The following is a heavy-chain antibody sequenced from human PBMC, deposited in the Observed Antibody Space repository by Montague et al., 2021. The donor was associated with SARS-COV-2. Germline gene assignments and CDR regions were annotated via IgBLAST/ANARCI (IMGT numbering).Heavy chain of an antibody. CDR1: GFSLSTSGMC. Sequence: PALVKPTQTLTLTCTFSGFSLSTSGMCESWIRQPPGKALEWLALIDWDDDKYYSTSLKTRLTISKDTSKNQVVLTMTNMDPVDTATYYCATTIYDYVWGTRVEFDYWGQGTLVTVSS. CDR3: ATTIYDYVWGTRVEFDY. V-gene: IGHV2-70*01. D-gene: IGHD3-16*01. CDR2: IDWDDDK. J-gene: IGHJ4*02.